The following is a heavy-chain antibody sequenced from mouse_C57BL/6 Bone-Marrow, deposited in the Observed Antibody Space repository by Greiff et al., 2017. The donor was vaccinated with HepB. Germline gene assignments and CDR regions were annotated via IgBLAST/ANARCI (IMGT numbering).Heavy chain of an antibody. V-gene: IGHV5-4*01. CDR2: ISADGSYT. J-gene: IGHJ2*01. CDR3: ARETGY. D-gene: IGHD3-2*01. Sequence: DVMLVESGGGLVKPGGSLKLSCAASGFTFSSYAMSWVRQTPEKRLEWVATISADGSYTYYPDNVKGRFTISRDNAKNNLYLQMSHLKSEDTAMYYCARETGYWGQGTTLTVSS. CDR1: GFTFSSYA.